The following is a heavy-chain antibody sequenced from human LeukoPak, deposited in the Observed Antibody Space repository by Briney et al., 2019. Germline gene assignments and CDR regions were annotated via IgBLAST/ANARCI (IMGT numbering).Heavy chain of an antibody. CDR3: AKESQDYDFWSGYSPFDY. V-gene: IGHV3-30*02. D-gene: IGHD3-3*01. Sequence: GGSLRLSCAASGFTFSSYGMHWVRQAPGKGLEWVAFIQYDGSNKYYADSVKGRFTISRDNSKNTLYLQMNSLRAEDTAVYYCAKESQDYDFWSGYSPFDYWGQGTLVTVSS. CDR1: GFTFSSYG. J-gene: IGHJ4*02. CDR2: IQYDGSNK.